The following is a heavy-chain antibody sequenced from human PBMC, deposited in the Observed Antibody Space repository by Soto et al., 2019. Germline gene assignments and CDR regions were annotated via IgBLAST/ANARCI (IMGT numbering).Heavy chain of an antibody. CDR2: IYSSGST. Sequence: SETLSLTCTVPGCAINSYYWTWFRQPAGKGLEWIGRIYSSGSTKYNPSLQSRVTMSLDTSKNQFSLRLTSVTAADTAVYYCARGQRFSDWFDPWGQGTLVTVS. CDR3: ARGQRFSDWFDP. D-gene: IGHD3-3*01. V-gene: IGHV4-4*07. J-gene: IGHJ5*02. CDR1: GCAINSYY.